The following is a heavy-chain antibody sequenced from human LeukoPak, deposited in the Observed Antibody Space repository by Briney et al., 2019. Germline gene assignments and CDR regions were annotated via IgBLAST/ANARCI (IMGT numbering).Heavy chain of an antibody. V-gene: IGHV2-26*01. Sequence: SGPTLVHPPETLTLTCTVSGFSLTNARVGVSWIRQPPGKALEWLAQIFSNDEKSYSTSLKTRLTTSKDTSKSQVVLTMTNMDPVDTATYYCARTTRAYGDFDYWGQGSLVTVSS. D-gene: IGHD2-21*01. CDR3: ARTTRAYGDFDY. CDR1: GFSLTNARVG. CDR2: IFSNDEK. J-gene: IGHJ4*02.